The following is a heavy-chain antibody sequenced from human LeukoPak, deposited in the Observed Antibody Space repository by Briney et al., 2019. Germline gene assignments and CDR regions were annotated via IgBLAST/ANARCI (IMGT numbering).Heavy chain of an antibody. Sequence: ASVKVSCKASGYTFTNYGISWVRQAPGQGLEWMGWINPYNGNTKYVQKLQGRVTMTTDTSTSTAYMELRSLRSDDTAVYFCARTPQEYYYDIYFDSWGQGTLVTVSS. CDR3: ARTPQEYYYDIYFDS. CDR1: GYTFTNYG. J-gene: IGHJ4*02. D-gene: IGHD3-22*01. V-gene: IGHV1-18*01. CDR2: INPYNGNT.